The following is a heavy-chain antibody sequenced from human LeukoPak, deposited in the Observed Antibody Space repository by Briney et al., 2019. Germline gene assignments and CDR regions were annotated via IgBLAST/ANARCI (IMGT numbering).Heavy chain of an antibody. D-gene: IGHD1-1*01. J-gene: IGHJ4*02. CDR2: IYPGDSDA. Sequence: GESLKISCKGSGSSFTTYWIGWVRQMPGRGLEWMGIIYPGDSDARYSPSFQGQVTISADKSISTAYVQWSSLKASDTAMYYCAKMLAGYFDYWGQGTLVTVSS. CDR3: AKMLAGYFDY. V-gene: IGHV5-51*01. CDR1: GSSFTTYW.